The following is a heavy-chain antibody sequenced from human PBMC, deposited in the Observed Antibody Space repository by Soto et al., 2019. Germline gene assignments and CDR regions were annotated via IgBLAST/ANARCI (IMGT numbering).Heavy chain of an antibody. CDR1: GGSISSSSYY. J-gene: IGHJ5*02. CDR2: IYYSGST. D-gene: IGHD1-1*01. V-gene: IGHV4-39*01. Sequence: SETLSLTCIVSGGSISSSSYYWGWIRQPPGKGLEWIGSIYYSGSTYYNPSLKSRVTISVDTSKNQFSLKLSSVTAADTAVYYCARPRSVGNWNDGSGNWFDPWGQGTLVTVSS. CDR3: ARPRSVGNWNDGSGNWFDP.